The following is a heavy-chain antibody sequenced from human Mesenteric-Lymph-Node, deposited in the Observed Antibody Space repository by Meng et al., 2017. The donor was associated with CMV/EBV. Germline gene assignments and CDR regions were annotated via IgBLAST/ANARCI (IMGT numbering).Heavy chain of an antibody. J-gene: IGHJ6*02. Sequence: GESLKISCTGSGFTFSSHVMNWVRQAPGKGLEWVSSISGLGDRAYYGDSVKGRFTVSRDNDKNTQYLQMSSLRIEDTAVYYCAKELWGRLWLDGMDVWGPGTTVTVSS. CDR2: ISGLGDRA. CDR1: GFTFSSHV. D-gene: IGHD2-21*01. CDR3: AKELWGRLWLDGMDV. V-gene: IGHV3-23*01.